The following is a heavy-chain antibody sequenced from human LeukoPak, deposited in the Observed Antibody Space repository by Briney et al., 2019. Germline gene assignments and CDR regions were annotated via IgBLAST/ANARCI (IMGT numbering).Heavy chain of an antibody. D-gene: IGHD6-13*01. CDR3: ARAPGYMGYYFDY. CDR1: GFTFSSYS. V-gene: IGHV3-21*01. Sequence: GESLKISCAASGFTFSSYSMNWVRQAPGRGLEWVSSITGGSNYIDYADSVKGRFTISRDNAKNSLYLQMNSLRAEDTAVYYCARAPGYMGYYFDYWGQATLVTVSS. CDR2: ITGGSNYI. J-gene: IGHJ4*02.